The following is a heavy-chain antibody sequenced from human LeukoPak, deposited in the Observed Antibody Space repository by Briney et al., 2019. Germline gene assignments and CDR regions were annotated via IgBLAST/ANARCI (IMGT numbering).Heavy chain of an antibody. V-gene: IGHV4-34*01. CDR2: INHSGST. Sequence: PSETLSLTCAVYGGSFSGYYWSWIRQPPGKGLEWIGEINHSGSTNYNPALKSRVTISVDTSKNQVSLKLSSVTAADTAVYYCARGRRRGIVVVPAAATFDYWGQGTLVTVSS. D-gene: IGHD2-2*01. CDR3: ARGRRRGIVVVPAAATFDY. J-gene: IGHJ4*02. CDR1: GGSFSGYY.